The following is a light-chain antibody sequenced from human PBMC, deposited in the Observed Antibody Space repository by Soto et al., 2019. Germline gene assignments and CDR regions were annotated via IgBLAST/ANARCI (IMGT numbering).Light chain of an antibody. J-gene: IGKJ3*01. Sequence: DVQMTQSPSSLSASVGDTVTITCRASQGIAFYLAWFQQRPGKAPNLLISAASNLQSGVPSRFSGSGSGTDFTLTISSLQPEDVATYYCQKYDTAPFTFGPGTRAEVK. CDR2: AAS. CDR1: QGIAFY. CDR3: QKYDTAPFT. V-gene: IGKV1-27*01.